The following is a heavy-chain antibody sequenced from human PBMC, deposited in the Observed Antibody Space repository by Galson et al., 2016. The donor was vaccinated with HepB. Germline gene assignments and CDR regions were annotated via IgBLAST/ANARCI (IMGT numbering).Heavy chain of an antibody. D-gene: IGHD3-22*01. CDR2: IYYSGST. Sequence: TLSLTCTVSGGSINSGGYYWNWIRQHPGKGLEWIGYIYYSGSTYYNPSLKSRFTISLETSKNQFPLNLSSVTAAYAAVYYCARALLIYSRVLHAFEIWGQGTVVTVAS. CDR1: GGSINSGGYY. J-gene: IGHJ3*02. CDR3: ARALLIYSRVLHAFEI. V-gene: IGHV4-31*03.